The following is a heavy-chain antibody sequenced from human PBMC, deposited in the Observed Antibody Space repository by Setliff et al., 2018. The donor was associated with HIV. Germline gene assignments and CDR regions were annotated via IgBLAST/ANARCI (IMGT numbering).Heavy chain of an antibody. CDR3: ARDGPGTESFDI. D-gene: IGHD1-1*01. Sequence: ASVKVSCKASGGTFSSYAISWVRQAPGQGLEWMGGIIPILGIANYAQKFQGRVTITADKSTSTAYMELSSLRSEDTAVYYCARDGPGTESFDIWGQGTMVTVSS. CDR1: GGTFSSYA. CDR2: IIPILGIA. V-gene: IGHV1-69*10. J-gene: IGHJ3*02.